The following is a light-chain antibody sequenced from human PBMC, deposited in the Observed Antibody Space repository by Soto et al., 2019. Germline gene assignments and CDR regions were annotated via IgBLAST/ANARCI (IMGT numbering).Light chain of an antibody. CDR1: QSISSW. Sequence: DIQMTQSPSTLSASVGDRVIITCRASQSISSWLAWYQQKPGKAPKLLIYKASSLESGVPSRFSGSGSGTEFTLTIRSLQPDDVATYYCQHYNTYSTFGQGTKVEIK. CDR2: KAS. V-gene: IGKV1-5*03. CDR3: QHYNTYST. J-gene: IGKJ1*01.